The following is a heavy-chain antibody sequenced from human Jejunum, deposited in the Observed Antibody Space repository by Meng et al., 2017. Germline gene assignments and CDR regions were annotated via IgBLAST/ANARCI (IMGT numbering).Heavy chain of an antibody. V-gene: IGHV4-39*01. Sequence: QLQLQESGAGLVKASETLSLTCTVSGGSISGSYDYWGWIRQPPGKGLDWTGTISYSGSTYYNPSLTSRVTISMDTSKNQFSLKLSSVTAADTAVYYCARAQGDIVATHDYWGQGTLVTVSS. CDR2: ISYSGST. J-gene: IGHJ4*02. CDR1: GGSISGSYDY. D-gene: IGHD5-12*01. CDR3: ARAQGDIVATHDY.